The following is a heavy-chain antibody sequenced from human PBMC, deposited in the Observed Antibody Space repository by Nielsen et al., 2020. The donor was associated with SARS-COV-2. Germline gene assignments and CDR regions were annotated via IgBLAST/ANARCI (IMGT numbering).Heavy chain of an antibody. CDR2: INPHDGGT. D-gene: IGHD1-26*01. V-gene: IGHV1-46*01. CDR1: GYTFTNYY. CDR3: ARDGTPISGTYHHPDC. J-gene: IGHJ4*02. Sequence: ASVKVSCKASGYTFTNYYIHWVRQAPGQGLEWMGIINPHDGGTTYAQQFQGRLTMTGDTSTNTVYMELSSLTSEDTAVYYCARDGTPISGTYHHPDCWGLGTLVTVSS.